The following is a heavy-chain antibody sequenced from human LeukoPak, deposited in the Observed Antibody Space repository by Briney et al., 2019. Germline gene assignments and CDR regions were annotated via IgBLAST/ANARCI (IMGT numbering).Heavy chain of an antibody. CDR3: ARDPRLTNYYDRSGYYGDYFDD. CDR2: ISVYNGNT. D-gene: IGHD3-22*01. V-gene: IGHV1-18*01. J-gene: IGHJ4*02. Sequence: ASVKVSCKASGYTFTSYGVSWVRQAPGQGLEWMGWISVYNGNTNYAQKFQGRVTMTTDTSTSTAYMELRSLRSDDTAVYYCARDPRLTNYYDRSGYYGDYFDDWGQGTLVTVSS. CDR1: GYTFTSYG.